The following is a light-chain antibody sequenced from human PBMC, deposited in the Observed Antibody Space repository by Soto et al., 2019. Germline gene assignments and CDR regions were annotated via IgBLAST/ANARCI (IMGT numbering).Light chain of an antibody. CDR1: SSDVGAYND. V-gene: IGLV2-14*01. CDR2: EVY. CDR3: SSFTTITTWV. J-gene: IGLJ3*02. Sequence: QSALTQPASVSGSPGQSITISCTGTSSDVGAYNDVSWYQQHPGRAPKLLIYEVYYRPSGVSNRFAGSKSVNTAYLTIYGLPAEEEADYYCSSFTTITTWVFGGGTKLTVL.